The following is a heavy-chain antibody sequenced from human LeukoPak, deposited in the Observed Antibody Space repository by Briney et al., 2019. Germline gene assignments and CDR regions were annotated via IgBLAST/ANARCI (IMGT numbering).Heavy chain of an antibody. V-gene: IGHV1-69*05. CDR2: IIPIFGTA. Sequence: PSVKVSCKASGGTYSSYAISWVRQAPGQGLEWMGGIIPIFGTANYAQKFQGRVTITTDESTSTAYMELSSLRSEDTAVYYCASSLRYYDILTGYYLCGMDVWGQGTTVTVSS. J-gene: IGHJ6*02. CDR3: ASSLRYYDILTGYYLCGMDV. CDR1: GGTYSSYA. D-gene: IGHD3-9*01.